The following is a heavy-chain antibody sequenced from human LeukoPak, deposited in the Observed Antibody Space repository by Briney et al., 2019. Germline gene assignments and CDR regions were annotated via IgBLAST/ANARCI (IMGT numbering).Heavy chain of an antibody. D-gene: IGHD5-12*01. CDR3: ATFRGYPLHAFDI. CDR2: INPNSGGT. V-gene: IGHV1-2*06. J-gene: IGHJ3*02. Sequence: ASVKLSCKASGYTFTGYYMHWVRQAPGQGLEWMGRINPNSGGTNYAQKFQGRVTMTRDTSISTAYMELSRLRSDDTAVYYCATFRGYPLHAFDIWGQGTMVTVSS. CDR1: GYTFTGYY.